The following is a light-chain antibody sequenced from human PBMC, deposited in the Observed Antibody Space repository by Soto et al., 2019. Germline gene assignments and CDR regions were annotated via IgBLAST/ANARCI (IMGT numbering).Light chain of an antibody. CDR3: QQYNNYWT. J-gene: IGKJ1*01. CDR2: KAS. CDR1: QSINSR. Sequence: DIQMTQSPSTLSASVGDRVTITCRAGQSINSRLAWYQQKPGKAPNLLIYKASSLESGVPSRFSGSGSGTEFTLTISSLQPDDFATYYCQQYNNYWTFGQGTKVEIK. V-gene: IGKV1-5*03.